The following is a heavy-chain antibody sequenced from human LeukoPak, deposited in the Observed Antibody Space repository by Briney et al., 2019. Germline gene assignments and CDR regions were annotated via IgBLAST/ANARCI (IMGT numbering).Heavy chain of an antibody. CDR1: GYTLTVLS. V-gene: IGHV1-24*01. CDR2: FDPEDGET. J-gene: IGHJ5*02. CDR3: ATAVYYESSGYT. Sequence: ASVNVSCKVSGYTLTVLSMHWVRHAPGTGNEWMGGFDPEDGETIYAQKFQGRATMAEDTSTDTAYMELGSLRSEDTAVYYCATAVYYESSGYTWGQGTMVTVSS. D-gene: IGHD3-22*01.